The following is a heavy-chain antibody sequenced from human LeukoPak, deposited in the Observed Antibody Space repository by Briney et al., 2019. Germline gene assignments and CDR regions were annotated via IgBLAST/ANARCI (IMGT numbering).Heavy chain of an antibody. Sequence: SVKVSCKASGGTFSSYAISWVRQAPGQGLEWMGGIIPIFGTANYAQKFQGRVTIPADESTSTAYMELSSLRSEETAVYYCARATRLRNWFDPWGQGTLVTVSS. CDR3: ARATRLRNWFDP. D-gene: IGHD4-17*01. J-gene: IGHJ5*02. CDR1: GGTFSSYA. CDR2: IIPIFGTA. V-gene: IGHV1-69*13.